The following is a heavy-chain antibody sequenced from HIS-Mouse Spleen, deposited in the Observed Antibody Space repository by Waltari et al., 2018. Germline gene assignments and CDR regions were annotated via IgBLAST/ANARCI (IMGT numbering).Heavy chain of an antibody. D-gene: IGHD4-4*01. CDR1: GYTFTSYD. Sequence: QVQLVQSGAEVKKPGASVKVSCKASGYTFTSYDINWVRQATGQGLEWMGWMNPHSSNKGYEKKFQGRVTMTRNTSISTAYMELSSLRSEDTAVYYCARGHDYSNYFDYWGQGTLVTVSS. CDR2: MNPHSSNK. CDR3: ARGHDYSNYFDY. V-gene: IGHV1-8*01. J-gene: IGHJ4*02.